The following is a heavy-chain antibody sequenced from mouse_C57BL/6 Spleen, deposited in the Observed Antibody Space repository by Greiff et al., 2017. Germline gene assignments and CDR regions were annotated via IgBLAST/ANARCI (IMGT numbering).Heavy chain of an antibody. D-gene: IGHD1-1*01. CDR2: IDPSDSYT. CDR1: GYTFTSYW. V-gene: IGHV1-69*01. J-gene: IGHJ2*01. CDR3: ARYNGSNYNYFDY. Sequence: QVQLQQPGAELVMPGASVKLSCKASGYTFTSYWMHWVKQRPGQGLEWIGEIDPSDSYTNYNQKLKGKSTLTVDKSSSTAYMQLSILPSKDSAVYYCARYNGSNYNYFDYWGQGTTLTVSS.